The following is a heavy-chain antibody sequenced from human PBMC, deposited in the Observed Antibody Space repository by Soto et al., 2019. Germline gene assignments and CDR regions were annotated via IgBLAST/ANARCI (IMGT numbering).Heavy chain of an antibody. CDR2: IYYSGST. CDR1: GGSISSYY. Sequence: QVQLQESGPGLVKPSETLSLTCTVSGGSISSYYWSWIRQPPGKGLEWIGYIYYSGSTKYNPSLKSRVTISVDTSKNQLSLKLSSVTAADTAVYYCARQSGSSTSCYSWVSWFDPWGQGTLVTVSS. J-gene: IGHJ5*02. D-gene: IGHD2-2*01. V-gene: IGHV4-59*08. CDR3: ARQSGSSTSCYSWVSWFDP.